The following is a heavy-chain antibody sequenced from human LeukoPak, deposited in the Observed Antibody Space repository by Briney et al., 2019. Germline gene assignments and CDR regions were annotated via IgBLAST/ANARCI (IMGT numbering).Heavy chain of an antibody. J-gene: IGHJ3*02. CDR2: ISAYNGNT. CDR3: ARDRGTMVRGVINPTLRAFDI. Sequence: ASVKVSCKASGYTFTSYGISWVRQAPGQGLEWMGWISAYNGNTNYAQKLQGRVTMTTDTSTSTAYMELRSLRSDDTAAYYCARDRGTMVRGVINPTLRAFDIWGQGTMVTVSS. D-gene: IGHD3-10*01. CDR1: GYTFTSYG. V-gene: IGHV1-18*01.